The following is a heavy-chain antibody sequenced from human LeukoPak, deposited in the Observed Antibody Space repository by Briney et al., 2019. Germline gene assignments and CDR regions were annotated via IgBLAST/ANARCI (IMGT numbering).Heavy chain of an antibody. Sequence: GGSLRLSCAASGFTFSNYGMHWVRQAPGKGLEWVAFIRYDESNKYYVDSVKGRFTISRDNSRNTLYLQMNSLRAEDTAVYYCAKGDTAMVGNAFDIWGQGTMVTVSS. CDR2: IRYDESNK. J-gene: IGHJ3*02. D-gene: IGHD5-18*01. V-gene: IGHV3-30*02. CDR3: AKGDTAMVGNAFDI. CDR1: GFTFSNYG.